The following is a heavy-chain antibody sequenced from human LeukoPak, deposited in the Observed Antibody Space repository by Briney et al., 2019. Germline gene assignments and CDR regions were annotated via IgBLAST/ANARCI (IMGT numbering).Heavy chain of an antibody. V-gene: IGHV3-30*04. D-gene: IGHD6-13*01. CDR1: GFTFSMSS. CDR3: ARGRAGIAAAGFDY. CDR2: ISFDGANK. J-gene: IGHJ4*02. Sequence: GGSLRLSCATSGFTFSMSSMHWVRLAPGKGLEWLAGISFDGANKFSGDSVKGRFSISRDNSKNTLYLQMNSMGLDDTGVYFCARGRAGIAAAGFDYWGQGTLVTVSS.